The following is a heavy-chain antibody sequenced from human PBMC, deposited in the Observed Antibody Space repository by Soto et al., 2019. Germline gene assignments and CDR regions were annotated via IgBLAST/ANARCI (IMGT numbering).Heavy chain of an antibody. V-gene: IGHV4-39*01. CDR1: GGSISSSSYY. J-gene: IGHJ5*02. CDR2: IYYSGST. D-gene: IGHD3-3*01. Sequence: QLQLQESGPGLVKPSETLSLTCTVSGGSISSSSYYWGWIRQPPGTGLEWIGRIYYSGSTYYNPSLKSRVTISGDTSKNQFSLKLSSVTAADTAVYYCARLRFLEFNWFDPWGQGTLVTVSS. CDR3: ARLRFLEFNWFDP.